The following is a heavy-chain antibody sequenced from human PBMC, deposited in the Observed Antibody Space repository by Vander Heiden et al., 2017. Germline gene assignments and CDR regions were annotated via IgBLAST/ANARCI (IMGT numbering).Heavy chain of an antibody. CDR1: GGSFSGYY. J-gene: IGHJ5*02. CDR3: ARGGPKYYYDSSGYYP. V-gene: IGHV4-34*01. D-gene: IGHD3-22*01. CDR2: INHSGST. Sequence: QVQLQQWGAGLLKPSETLSLTCAVYGGSFSGYYWSWIRQPPGKGLEWIGEINHSGSTNYNPSLKSRVTISVDTSKNQCSLKLSSVTAADTAVYYCARGGPKYYYDSSGYYPWGQGTLVTVSS.